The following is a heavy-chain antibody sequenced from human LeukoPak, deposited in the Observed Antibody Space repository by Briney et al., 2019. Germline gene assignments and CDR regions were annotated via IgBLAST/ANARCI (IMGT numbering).Heavy chain of an antibody. V-gene: IGHV4-38-2*02. CDR3: ATWAGTMYSSGWHPPLDY. J-gene: IGHJ4*02. Sequence: PSETLSLTCSVPGYSISSHYCWGWLRQPPGKGLEWMGYIYYSGSTNYNPSLKSRVSISVDTSKNHFSLKLSSVTAADTAVYYCATWAGTMYSSGWHPPLDYWGQGTLVTVSS. CDR1: GYSISSHYC. D-gene: IGHD6-19*01. CDR2: IYYSGST.